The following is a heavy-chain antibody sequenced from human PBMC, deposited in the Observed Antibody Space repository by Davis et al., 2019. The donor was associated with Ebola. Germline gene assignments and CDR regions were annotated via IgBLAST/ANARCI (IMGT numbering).Heavy chain of an antibody. J-gene: IGHJ6*02. D-gene: IGHD3-10*01. V-gene: IGHV1-8*03. CDR1: GYTFTSYD. Sequence: ASVKVSCKASGYTFTSYDINWVRQATGQGLEWMGWMNPNSGNTGYAQKFQGRVTITRNTSISTAYMELSSLRSEDTAVYYCARDITMVQVYGMDVWGQGTTVTVSS. CDR3: ARDITMVQVYGMDV. CDR2: MNPNSGNT.